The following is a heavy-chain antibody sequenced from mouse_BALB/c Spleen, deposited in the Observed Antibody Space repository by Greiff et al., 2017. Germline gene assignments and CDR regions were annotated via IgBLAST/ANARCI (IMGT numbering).Heavy chain of an antibody. V-gene: IGHV1-9*01. CDR3: ARVTGTPADY. J-gene: IGHJ2*01. D-gene: IGHD4-1*01. Sequence: QVQLKESGAELMKPGASVKISCKATGYTFSSYWIEWVKQRPGHGLEWIGEILPGSGSTNYNAKFKGKATFTADTSSNTAYMQRSSLTSEDSAVYYCARVTGTPADYWGQGTTLTVSS. CDR1: GYTFSSYW. CDR2: ILPGSGST.